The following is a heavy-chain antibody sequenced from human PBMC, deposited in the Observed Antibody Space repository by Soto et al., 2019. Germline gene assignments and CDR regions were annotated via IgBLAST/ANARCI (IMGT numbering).Heavy chain of an antibody. D-gene: IGHD3-3*01. V-gene: IGHV4-59*01. CDR1: GGSMSSYY. J-gene: IGHJ6*03. Sequence: SETLSLTCTVSGGSMSSYYWTWIRQPPGKGLEWIGYIYYSGSTYYNPSLKSRVTISVDTSKNQFYLKPSSVTAADTAAYYCAREVRGTTIFLGYYYMDVWGKGTTVTVSS. CDR3: AREVRGTTIFLGYYYMDV. CDR2: IYYSGST.